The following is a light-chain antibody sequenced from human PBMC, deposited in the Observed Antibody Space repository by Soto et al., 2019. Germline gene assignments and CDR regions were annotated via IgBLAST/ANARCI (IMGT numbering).Light chain of an antibody. CDR2: GAS. V-gene: IGKV3-20*01. J-gene: IGKJ4*01. Sequence: ETVLTQSPGPLSLSPGERATLSCLCTQSVNNDYLAWYQQRPGLAPRLLIFGASGRATGIPDRFSSSGSGTDCTLTISRLEPEDFAIYYCQQYGTSPLTFGGGTKVDIK. CDR3: QQYGTSPLT. CDR1: QSVNNDY.